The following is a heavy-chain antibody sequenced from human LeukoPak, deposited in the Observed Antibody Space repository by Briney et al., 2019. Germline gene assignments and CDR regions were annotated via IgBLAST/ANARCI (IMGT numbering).Heavy chain of an antibody. CDR3: ASGKYYYDSSDHYYFDY. Sequence: PSETLSLTCTVSSGSISSYYWSWIRQPPGKGLEWIGYIYYSGSTNYNPSLKSRVTISVDTSKNQFSLKLSSVTAADTAVYYCASGKYYYDSSDHYYFDYWGQGTLVTVSS. CDR2: IYYSGST. D-gene: IGHD3-22*01. J-gene: IGHJ4*02. V-gene: IGHV4-59*01. CDR1: SGSISSYY.